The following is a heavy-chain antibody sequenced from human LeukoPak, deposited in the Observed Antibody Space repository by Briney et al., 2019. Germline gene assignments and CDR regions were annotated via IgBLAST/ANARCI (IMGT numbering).Heavy chain of an antibody. Sequence: GGSLRLSCAASVFTFSDYYMSWIRQARGKGREWVSYITSSGTNIYYADSVKGRFTISRDNAKNSLYLQMNSLRAEDTAMYYCVRDSQAVYYYQPPDYWGQGTLVTVS. D-gene: IGHD3-10*01. J-gene: IGHJ4*02. V-gene: IGHV3-11*01. CDR3: VRDSQAVYYYQPPDY. CDR1: VFTFSDYY. CDR2: ITSSGTNI.